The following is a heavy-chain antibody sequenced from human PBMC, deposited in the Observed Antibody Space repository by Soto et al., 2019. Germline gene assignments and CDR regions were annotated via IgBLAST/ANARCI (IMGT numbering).Heavy chain of an antibody. V-gene: IGHV3-33*01. CDR3: TRDPYGGSRYYFDS. J-gene: IGHJ4*02. Sequence: QVQLVESGGGVVQPGRSLRLSCAASGFTFTNYGMHWVRQAPGKGLEWVAVIWYDGSNKYYADSVKGRFTISKDNSQNTLYLQMNNLRAEYTAMYYCTRDPYGGSRYYFDSWGQGTLVTVSS. CDR2: IWYDGSNK. D-gene: IGHD1-26*01. CDR1: GFTFTNYG.